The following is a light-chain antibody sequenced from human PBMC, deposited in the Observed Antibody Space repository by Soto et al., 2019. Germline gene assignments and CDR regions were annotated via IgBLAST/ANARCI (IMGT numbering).Light chain of an antibody. J-gene: IGKJ5*01. CDR1: QSVRNY. CDR2: DAS. V-gene: IGKV3-11*01. CDR3: QQRDDWPLT. Sequence: EIVLTQSPATLSLSPGERATLSCRASQSVRNYLAWYQQKPGQAPRLLIYDASRGAAGIPARFSGSGSGTDFTLTISRLEPEDFAVYYCQQRDDWPLTFGQGTRLEIK.